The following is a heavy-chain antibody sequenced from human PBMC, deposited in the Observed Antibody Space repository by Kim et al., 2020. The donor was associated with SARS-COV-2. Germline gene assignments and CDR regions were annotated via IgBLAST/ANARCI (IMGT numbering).Heavy chain of an antibody. Sequence: SETLSLTCTVSGGSISNYYWSWIRQPPGKGLEWIGYIYYSGSANYNPSLKSRVTISVDTSKNQFSLKLSSVTAADAAVYYCARHERYSGWFDPWGQGTLVTVSS. CDR3: ARHERYSGWFDP. D-gene: IGHD2-15*01. CDR1: GGSISNYY. V-gene: IGHV4-59*08. CDR2: IYYSGSA. J-gene: IGHJ5*02.